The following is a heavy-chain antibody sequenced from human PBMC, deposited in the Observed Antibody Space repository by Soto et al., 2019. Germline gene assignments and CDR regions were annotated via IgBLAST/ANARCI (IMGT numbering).Heavy chain of an antibody. CDR2: INPNSGGT. CDR3: ARSKGELLRNHY. J-gene: IGHJ4*02. D-gene: IGHD1-26*01. Sequence: ASVKVSCKASGYTFTGYYMHWVRQAPGQGLEWMGWINPNSGGTNYAQKFQGGVTMTRDTSISTAYMELSRLRSDDTAVYYCARSKGELLRNHYWGQGTLVTVSS. V-gene: IGHV1-2*02. CDR1: GYTFTGYY.